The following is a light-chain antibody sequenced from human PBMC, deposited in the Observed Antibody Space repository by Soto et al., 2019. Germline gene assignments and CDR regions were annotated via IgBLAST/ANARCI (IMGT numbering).Light chain of an antibody. CDR2: DAS. J-gene: IGKJ4*01. V-gene: IGKV1-33*01. CDR3: QQYDNLPTLT. Sequence: MTQSPLSLPVTPGEPASISCRSSQSLLHSNGYNYLNWYQQKPGKAPKLLIYDASNLETGVPSRFSGSGSGTDFTFTISSLQPEDIATYYCQQYDNLPTLTFGGGTKVDIK. CDR1: QSLLHSNGYNY.